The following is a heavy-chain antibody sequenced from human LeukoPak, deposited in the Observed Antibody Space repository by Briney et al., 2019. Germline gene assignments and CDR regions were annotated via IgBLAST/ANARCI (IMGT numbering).Heavy chain of an antibody. CDR2: ISGDGGST. CDR1: GFXFDDYA. Sequence: PGGSLRLSCAASGFXFDDYAIHWVRQAPGKGLEWVSLISGDGGSTYYADSVKGRFTISRDNSKNSLYLQMNSLSTEDIALYYCAKGGSGWSYYFDFWGQGTLVTVSS. V-gene: IGHV3-43*02. CDR3: AKGGSGWSYYFDF. D-gene: IGHD6-19*01. J-gene: IGHJ4*02.